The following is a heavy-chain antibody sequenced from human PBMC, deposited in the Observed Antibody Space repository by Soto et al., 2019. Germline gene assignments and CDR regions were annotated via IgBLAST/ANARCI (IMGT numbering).Heavy chain of an antibody. CDR2: ISSSSSYI. CDR1: GFTFSSYS. J-gene: IGHJ6*03. D-gene: IGHD6-13*01. Sequence: GGSLRLSCAASGFTFSSYSMNWVRQAPGKGLEWVSSISSSSSYIYYADSVKGRFTISRDNAKNSLYLQMNSLRAEDTAVYYCARDQVGIAAAGTTPMDVWGKGTTVTVSS. V-gene: IGHV3-21*01. CDR3: ARDQVGIAAAGTTPMDV.